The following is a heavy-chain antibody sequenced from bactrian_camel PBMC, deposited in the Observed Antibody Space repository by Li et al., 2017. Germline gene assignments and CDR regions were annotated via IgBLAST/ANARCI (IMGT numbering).Heavy chain of an antibody. CDR3: ATAKRLRYLHGTPCTNPAGVTY. V-gene: IGHV3-2*01. D-gene: IGHD2*01. Sequence: VQLVESGGALVQPGESLRLSCAVSGFTSSTYFVSWVRQSPEKGPEWVSTIYSGGSSTFYADSVKGRFTIARDNAKITLYLQMRSLKSEDTAVYYCATAKRLRYLHGTPCTNPAGVTYWGQGTQVTVS. J-gene: IGHJ4*01. CDR1: GFTSSTYF. CDR2: IYSGGSST.